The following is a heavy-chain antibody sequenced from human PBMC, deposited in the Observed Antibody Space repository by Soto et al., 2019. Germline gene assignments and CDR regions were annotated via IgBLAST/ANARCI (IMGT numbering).Heavy chain of an antibody. J-gene: IGHJ4*02. CDR3: ARDGVVGYCSGGSCYGLDY. D-gene: IGHD2-15*01. Sequence: ASVKVSCKASGYTFTSYYMHWVRQAPGQGLEWMGIINPSGGSTSYAQKFQGRVTMTRDTSTSTVYMELSSLRSEDTAVYYCARDGVVGYCSGGSCYGLDYWGQGTLVTVSS. CDR2: INPSGGST. V-gene: IGHV1-46*03. CDR1: GYTFTSYY.